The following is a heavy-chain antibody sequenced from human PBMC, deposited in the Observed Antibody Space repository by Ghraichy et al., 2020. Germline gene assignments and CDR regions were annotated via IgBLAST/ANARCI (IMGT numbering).Heavy chain of an antibody. V-gene: IGHV3-30-3*01. D-gene: IGHD3-22*01. CDR1: GSTFSSDA. J-gene: IGHJ4*02. CDR3: AGAPRLYDSSGYLDY. CDR2: ISSDGNNK. Sequence: LNISCAASGSTFSSDAMHWVRQVPGKGLEWVAVISSDGNNKYYAESVKGRFTISRDNSKNTLNLQMNNLRAEDTAVYSCAGAPRLYDSSGYLDYWGQGNLVTVSS.